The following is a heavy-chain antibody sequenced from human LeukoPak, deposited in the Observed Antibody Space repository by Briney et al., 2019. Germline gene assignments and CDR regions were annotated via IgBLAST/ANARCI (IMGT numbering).Heavy chain of an antibody. CDR3: ARRKVVAGNWFDP. CDR2: INPYSGDT. J-gene: IGHJ5*02. CDR1: GYTFTGYY. Sequence: ASVKVSCKASGYTFTGYYMHWVRQAPGQGLEWMGWINPYSGDTMYAQKFQGRVTMTRDTSISTVYMELSRLRSDDTAVYYCARRKVVAGNWFDPWGQGTLVTVSS. D-gene: IGHD2-15*01. V-gene: IGHV1-2*02.